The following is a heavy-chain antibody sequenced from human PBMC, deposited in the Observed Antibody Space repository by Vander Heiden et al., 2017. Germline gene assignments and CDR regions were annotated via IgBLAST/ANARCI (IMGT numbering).Heavy chain of an antibody. Sequence: EVQLVESGGGSVQPGGSQRLSCAASGFSFSTYWMSWVRQAPGEGLEWVANINQDGSVRYYVDSVKGRFTVSRDNAKNSLYLYMNSLRADDTAVYFCARGLREAYRYCFDNWGRGTLVTVSS. CDR1: GFSFSTYW. CDR2: INQDGSVR. D-gene: IGHD3-16*02. V-gene: IGHV3-7*01. J-gene: IGHJ4*02. CDR3: ARGLREAYRYCFDN.